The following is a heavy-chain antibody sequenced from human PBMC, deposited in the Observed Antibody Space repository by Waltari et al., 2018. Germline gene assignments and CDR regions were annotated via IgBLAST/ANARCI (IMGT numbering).Heavy chain of an antibody. Sequence: QVQLVQSGAEVKKPAASVKVSCKASGYTFTNFYMHWVRQAPGQGLEWMGIVNPNGGSTTYAQKWQDRVTMTRDTSTSTVYMELSSLRSEDTAVYYCARAGSIIIWGVAEWGQGTLVTVSS. CDR1: GYTFTNFY. CDR3: ARAGSIIIWGVAE. D-gene: IGHD3-16*01. J-gene: IGHJ4*02. V-gene: IGHV1-46*04. CDR2: VNPNGGST.